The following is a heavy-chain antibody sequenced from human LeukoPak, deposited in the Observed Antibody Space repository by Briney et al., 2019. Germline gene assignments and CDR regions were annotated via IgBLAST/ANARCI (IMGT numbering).Heavy chain of an antibody. J-gene: IGHJ4*02. V-gene: IGHV3-23*01. CDR1: GFTFSSYA. Sequence: PGGSLRLSCAASGFTFSSYAMSWVRQAPGKGLEWVSAISGSGGSTYYADSVKGRFTISRDNSKNTLYLHMNSLRAEDTAVYYCAREGRVVPAASFDYWGQGTLVTVSS. CDR2: ISGSGGST. CDR3: AREGRVVPAASFDY. D-gene: IGHD2-2*01.